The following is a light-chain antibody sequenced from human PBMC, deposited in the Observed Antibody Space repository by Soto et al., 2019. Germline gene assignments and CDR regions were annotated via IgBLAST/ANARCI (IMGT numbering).Light chain of an antibody. CDR2: DVS. CDR1: SSDVGGYNY. V-gene: IGLV2-11*01. CDR3: SSHAGSYKV. J-gene: IGLJ2*01. Sequence: QSALTQPRSVSGSPGQSVTISCTGTSSDVGGYNYVSWYQQHPGKAPKLIIYDVSKRPSGVPDRFSGSKSGNTASLTISGLQAEDEADYYCSSHAGSYKVFGGGTKLTVL.